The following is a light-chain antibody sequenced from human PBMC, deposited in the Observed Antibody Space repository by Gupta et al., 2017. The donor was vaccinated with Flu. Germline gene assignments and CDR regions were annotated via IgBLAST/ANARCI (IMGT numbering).Light chain of an antibody. CDR2: KDS. V-gene: IGLV3-25*03. J-gene: IGLJ3*02. CDR3: QSSDSSGTWV. CDR1: TKKY. Sequence: TKKYAYWYQQKPGQAPVLVIYKDSDRPAGIPERFSGSSSGTTVTLTISGGQEEDEADYYCQSSDSSGTWVFGGGTKLTVL.